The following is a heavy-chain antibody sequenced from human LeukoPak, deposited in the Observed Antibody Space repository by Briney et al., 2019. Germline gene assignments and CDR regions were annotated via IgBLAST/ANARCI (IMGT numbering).Heavy chain of an antibody. J-gene: IGHJ6*03. Sequence: SETLSRICTVAGGSISSYYGIWIRQPAGKGLEGIGRIYTSGSTNYNPSLKSRVTMSVDTAKNQFSLKLSFVTAADADVYDCSRESCTNGVCYSYYYYYMDVWGKGTTVTDSS. CDR2: IYTSGST. CDR3: SRESCTNGVCYSYYYYYMDV. CDR1: GGSISSYY. D-gene: IGHD2-8*01. V-gene: IGHV4-4*07.